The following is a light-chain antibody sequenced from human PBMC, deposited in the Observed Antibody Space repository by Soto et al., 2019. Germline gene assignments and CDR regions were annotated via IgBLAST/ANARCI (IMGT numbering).Light chain of an antibody. CDR2: AAS. V-gene: IGKV1-9*01. Sequence: DIQMTQSPSSLSASGGDRVTITCQASQDISNYLNCYQQKPGKAPTLLLYAASTLQSGVPSRFSGSGSGTDFTLPISSLQPEDFATYYCQQLNSYPLAFGQGTRLEIK. CDR1: QDISNY. J-gene: IGKJ5*01. CDR3: QQLNSYPLA.